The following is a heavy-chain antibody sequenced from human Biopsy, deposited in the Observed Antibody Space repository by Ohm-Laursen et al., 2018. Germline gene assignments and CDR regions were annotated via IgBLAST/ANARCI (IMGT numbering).Heavy chain of an antibody. V-gene: IGHV3-23*01. CDR3: ARPMSRVVAYGMDV. CDR2: IGGSGGGT. J-gene: IGHJ6*02. CDR1: GLRFSMYA. D-gene: IGHD2-15*01. Sequence: SLRLSCSASGLRFSMYAMSWVRQAPGKGLEWVSAIGGSGGGTYYADSVKGGFTISRDDSKNTVYLQMNSLRVEDRAVYYCARPMSRVVAYGMDVWGQGTTVTVSS.